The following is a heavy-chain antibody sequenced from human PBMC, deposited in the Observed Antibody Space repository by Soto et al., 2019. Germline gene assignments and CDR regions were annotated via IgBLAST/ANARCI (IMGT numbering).Heavy chain of an antibody. CDR1: GFTFDDYA. CDR3: AKGGAAHYFDY. V-gene: IGHV3-9*01. Sequence: EVQLVESGGGLVQPGRSPRLSCAASGFTFDDYAMHWVRQAPGKGLEWVSGISWNSGSIGYADSVKGRFTISRDNAKNSLYLQMNSLRAEDTALYYCAKGGAAHYFDYWGQGTLVTVSS. CDR2: ISWNSGSI. D-gene: IGHD6-6*01. J-gene: IGHJ4*02.